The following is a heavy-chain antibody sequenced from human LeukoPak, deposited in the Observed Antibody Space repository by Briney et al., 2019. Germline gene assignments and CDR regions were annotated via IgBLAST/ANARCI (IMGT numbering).Heavy chain of an antibody. CDR1: GFTFSMYA. J-gene: IGHJ4*02. D-gene: IGHD6-13*01. Sequence: GGSLRLSCGASGFTFSMYAMSWVRQAPGKGLEWVSAISGSGGSTYYADSVKGRFTVSRDNSKNTLYLQMNSLRAEDTAVYYCAKAEAAAGNYWGQGTLVTVSS. V-gene: IGHV3-23*01. CDR3: AKAEAAAGNY. CDR2: ISGSGGST.